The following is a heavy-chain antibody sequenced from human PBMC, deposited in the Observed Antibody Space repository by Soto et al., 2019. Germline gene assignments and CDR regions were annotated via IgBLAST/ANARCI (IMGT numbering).Heavy chain of an antibody. CDR2: ISSSSSYT. Sequence: QVQLVESGGGLVKPGGSLRLSCAASGFTFSDYYMSWIRQAPGKGLEWVSYISSSSSYTNYADSVKGRFTISKDNAKNSLYLQMNSIRAEDTAVYYCAREGWLATGYFQHWGQGTLVTVCS. D-gene: IGHD6-19*01. CDR1: GFTFSDYY. V-gene: IGHV3-11*05. J-gene: IGHJ1*01. CDR3: AREGWLATGYFQH.